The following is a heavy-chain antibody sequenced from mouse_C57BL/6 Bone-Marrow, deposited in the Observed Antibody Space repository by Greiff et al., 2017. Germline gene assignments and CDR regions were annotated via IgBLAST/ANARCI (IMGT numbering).Heavy chain of an antibody. CDR2: INPNNGGT. CDR3: ARPLLQRYTDY. D-gene: IGHD1-1*01. J-gene: IGHJ4*01. CDR1: GYTFTDYY. Sequence: VQLQQSGPVLVKPGASVKLSCKASGYTFTDYYMNWVKQRPGKSLEWIGVINPNNGGTTYNQKFKGKATLTVDKSSSTAYMQLNSLTSEDSAVYYCARPLLQRYTDYWGQGTSVTVSS. V-gene: IGHV1-19*01.